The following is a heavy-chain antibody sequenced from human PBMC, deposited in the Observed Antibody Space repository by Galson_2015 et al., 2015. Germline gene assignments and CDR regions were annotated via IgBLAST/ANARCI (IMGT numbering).Heavy chain of an antibody. D-gene: IGHD1-26*01. Sequence: SLRLSCAASGFTVSSNYMSWVRQAPGKGLEWVSVIYSGGSTYYADSVKGRFTISRDNSKNTLYLQMNSLRAEDTAVYYCALGGRVGKGYYYYGMDAWGQGTTVTVSS. CDR3: ALGGRVGKGYYYYGMDA. V-gene: IGHV3-53*01. CDR1: GFTVSSNY. CDR2: IYSGGST. J-gene: IGHJ6*02.